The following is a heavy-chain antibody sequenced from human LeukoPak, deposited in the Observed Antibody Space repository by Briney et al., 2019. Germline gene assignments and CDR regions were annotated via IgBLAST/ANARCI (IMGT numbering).Heavy chain of an antibody. D-gene: IGHD3-22*01. CDR3: ARAINYYDSSGPLDY. Sequence: PSETLSLTCTVSGYSINSGYYWGWIRQSPGKGLEWIGSFYHSGSTYYNPSLKSRVTISLDRSKNQFSLKLSSVTAADTAVYYCARAINYYDSSGPLDYWGQGTLVTVSS. V-gene: IGHV4-38-2*02. CDR2: FYHSGST. CDR1: GYSINSGYY. J-gene: IGHJ4*02.